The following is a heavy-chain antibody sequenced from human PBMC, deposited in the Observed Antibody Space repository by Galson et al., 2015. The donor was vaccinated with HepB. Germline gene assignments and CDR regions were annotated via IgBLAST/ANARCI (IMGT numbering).Heavy chain of an antibody. D-gene: IGHD3-9*01. CDR2: ISYDGSNK. CDR3: ARGAWATGYYLFDY. Sequence: SLRLSCAASGFTFSSYTMHWVRQAPGKGLEWVSVISYDGSNKYYADSVKGRFTISRDNSKNTLYLQMNSLRAEDTAVYYCARGAWATGYYLFDYWGQGTLVTVSS. J-gene: IGHJ4*02. V-gene: IGHV3-30*04. CDR1: GFTFSSYT.